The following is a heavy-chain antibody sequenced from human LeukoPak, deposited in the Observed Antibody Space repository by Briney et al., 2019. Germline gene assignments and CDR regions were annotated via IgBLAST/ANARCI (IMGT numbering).Heavy chain of an antibody. CDR1: GGSISSGDYY. V-gene: IGHV4-39*01. D-gene: IGHD2-2*01. Sequence: PSETLSLTCTVSGGSISSGDYYWGWIRQPPGKGLEWIGSIYYSGSTYYNPSLKSRVTISVDTSKNQFSLKLSSVTAADTAVYYCARRPRYCSSTSCRADWFDPWGQGTLVTVSS. J-gene: IGHJ5*02. CDR3: ARRPRYCSSTSCRADWFDP. CDR2: IYYSGST.